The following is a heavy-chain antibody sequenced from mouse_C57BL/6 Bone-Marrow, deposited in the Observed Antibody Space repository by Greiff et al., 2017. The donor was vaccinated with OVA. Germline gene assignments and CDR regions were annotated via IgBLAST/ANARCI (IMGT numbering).Heavy chain of an antibody. CDR3: TRDGYYSDY. CDR2: ISSGGDYI. D-gene: IGHD2-3*01. J-gene: IGHJ2*01. V-gene: IGHV5-9-1*02. Sequence: EVQVVESGAGLVKPGGSLKLSCAASGFTFSSYAMSWVRQTPEKRLEWVAYISSGGDYIYYADTVKGRFTISRDNARNTLYLQMSSLKSEDTAMYYCTRDGYYSDYWGQGTTLTVSS. CDR1: GFTFSSYA.